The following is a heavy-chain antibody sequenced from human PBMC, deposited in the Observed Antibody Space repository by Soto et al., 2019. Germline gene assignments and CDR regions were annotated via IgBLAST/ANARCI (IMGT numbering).Heavy chain of an antibody. CDR1: GYTFMNYY. Sequence: QVQMVQSGAEVKKPGASVKLSCKASGYTFMNYYIHWVRQAPGQGLEWMGIINPNGYTSTLAQKSQGSLTVTSDTSTSTVYMELGRLSSEDTAVYYCARDLHGAFTTMFYWGQGSLGTVSS. CDR2: INPNGYTS. J-gene: IGHJ4*02. D-gene: IGHD3-10*02. V-gene: IGHV1-46*01. CDR3: ARDLHGAFTTMFY.